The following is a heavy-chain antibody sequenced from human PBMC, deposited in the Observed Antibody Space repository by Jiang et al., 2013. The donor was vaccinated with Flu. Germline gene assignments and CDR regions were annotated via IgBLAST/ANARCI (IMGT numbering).Heavy chain of an antibody. D-gene: IGHD6-13*01. V-gene: IGHV1-46*01. J-gene: IGHJ4*02. CDR3: AREDSSLVGGFDY. CDR2: INPSGGST. Sequence: LEWMGIINPSGGSTSYAQKFQGRVTMTRDTSTSTVYMELSSLRSEDTAVYYCAREDSSLVGGFDYWGQGTLVTVSS.